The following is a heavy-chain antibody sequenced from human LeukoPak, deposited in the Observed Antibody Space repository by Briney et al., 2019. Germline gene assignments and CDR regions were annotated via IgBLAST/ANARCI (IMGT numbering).Heavy chain of an antibody. CDR2: IYSGGST. V-gene: IGHV3-53*01. CDR3: ASASGGYSYGDYYFDY. CDR1: GFTVSSNY. D-gene: IGHD5-18*01. J-gene: IGHJ4*02. Sequence: GGSLRLSCAASGFTVSSNYMSWVRQAPGKGLEWVSVIYSGGSTYYADSVKGRFTISRDNSKNTLYLKMNSLRAEDTAVYYCASASGGYSYGDYYFDYWGQGTLVTVSS.